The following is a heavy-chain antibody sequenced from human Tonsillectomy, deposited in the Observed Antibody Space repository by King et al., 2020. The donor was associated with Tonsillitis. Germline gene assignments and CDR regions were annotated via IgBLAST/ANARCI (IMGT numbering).Heavy chain of an antibody. J-gene: IGHJ4*02. V-gene: IGHV3-23*04. D-gene: IGHD2-2*01. CDR1: GCTFSSYA. Sequence: VQLVESGGGLVRPGGSLRLSCAASGCTFSSYAMSWVRQAPGKGLEWVSGLSGSGGSTFYADSVKGRFTISRDNSKNMLFLQMNSLRAEDAAVYYCAKDVDVVPAAMNDYFDYWGQGTLVTVSS. CDR3: AKDVDVVPAAMNDYFDY. CDR2: LSGSGGST.